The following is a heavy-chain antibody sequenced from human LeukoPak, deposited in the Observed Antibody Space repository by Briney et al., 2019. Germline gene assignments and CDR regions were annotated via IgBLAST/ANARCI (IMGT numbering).Heavy chain of an antibody. Sequence: SETLSLTCTVSGGSISSYYWSWIRQPPGKGLEWIGYIYHTGSSYYNPSLKSRVTMSIDMSRNEFSLRLSSVTAADTAVYYCARGGSTKFGYWGQGILVTVSS. CDR2: IYHTGSS. J-gene: IGHJ4*02. CDR3: ARGGSTKFGY. CDR1: GGSISSYY. D-gene: IGHD2-8*01. V-gene: IGHV4-59*04.